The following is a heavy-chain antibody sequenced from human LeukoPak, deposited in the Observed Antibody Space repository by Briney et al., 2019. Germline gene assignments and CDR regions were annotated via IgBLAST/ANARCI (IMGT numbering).Heavy chain of an antibody. J-gene: IGHJ6*02. D-gene: IGHD6-13*01. CDR2: ISGSGGST. Sequence: GGSLRLSCAASGFTFSSYAMSWVPQAPGKGLEWVSAISGSGGSTYYADSVKGRFTISRDNSKNTLYLQMNSPRAEDTAVYYCAKTQSSSWYYYYGMDVWGQGTTVTVSS. V-gene: IGHV3-23*01. CDR1: GFTFSSYA. CDR3: AKTQSSSWYYYYGMDV.